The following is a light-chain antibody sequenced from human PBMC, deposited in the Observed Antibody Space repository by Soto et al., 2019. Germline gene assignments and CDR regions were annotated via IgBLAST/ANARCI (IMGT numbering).Light chain of an antibody. Sequence: EIVLTQSPGTLSLSPGERATLSCRASQSVSSSYLAWYQQKPGQAPRLLIYGASSRATGIPDRFSGSGSGKDFTLTISRLEPEDFAVYYCQQYGGTFGGGTKVEIK. CDR1: QSVSSSY. V-gene: IGKV3-20*01. J-gene: IGKJ4*01. CDR2: GAS. CDR3: QQYGGT.